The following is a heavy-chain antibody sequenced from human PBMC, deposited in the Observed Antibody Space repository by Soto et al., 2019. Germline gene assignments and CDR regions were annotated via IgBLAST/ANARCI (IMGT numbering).Heavy chain of an antibody. V-gene: IGHV1-2*04. Sequence: ASVKVSCKASGYTFTGYYMHWVRQAPGQGLEWMGWINPNSGGTNYAQKFQGWVTMTRDTSISTAYMELSRLRSDDTAVYYCARLRYSSGWYSDYSYYYGMDVWGQGTTVTVSS. CDR3: ARLRYSSGWYSDYSYYYGMDV. D-gene: IGHD6-19*01. CDR2: INPNSGGT. CDR1: GYTFTGYY. J-gene: IGHJ6*02.